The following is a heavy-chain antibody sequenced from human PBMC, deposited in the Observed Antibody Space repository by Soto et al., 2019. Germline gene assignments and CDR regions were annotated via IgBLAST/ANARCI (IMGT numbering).Heavy chain of an antibody. CDR1: GFTFSSYS. J-gene: IGHJ1*01. CDR2: ISSSSSYI. D-gene: IGHD2-15*01. Sequence: EVQLVESGGGLVKPGGSLRLSCAASGFTFSSYSMNWVRQAPGKGLEWVSSISSSSSYIYYADSVKGRFTISRDNAKNSLYLQMNSLRAEDTAGYSCARGMVGRGGSCFEWGQGTLVTVSS. V-gene: IGHV3-21*01. CDR3: ARGMVGRGGSCFE.